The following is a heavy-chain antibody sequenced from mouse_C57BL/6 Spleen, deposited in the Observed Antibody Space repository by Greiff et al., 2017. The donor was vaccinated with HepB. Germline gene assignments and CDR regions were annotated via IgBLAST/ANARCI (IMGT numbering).Heavy chain of an antibody. CDR3: ARYVARATEAMDY. J-gene: IGHJ4*01. V-gene: IGHV1-69*01. CDR1: GYTFTSYW. CDR2: IDPSDSYT. D-gene: IGHD3-1*01. Sequence: QVQLQQPGAELVMPGASVKLSCKASGYTFTSYWMHWVKQRPGQGLEWIGEIDPSDSYTNYNQKFKGKSTLTVDKSSSTAYMQLSSLTSEDSAVYYCARYVARATEAMDYWGQGTSVTVSS.